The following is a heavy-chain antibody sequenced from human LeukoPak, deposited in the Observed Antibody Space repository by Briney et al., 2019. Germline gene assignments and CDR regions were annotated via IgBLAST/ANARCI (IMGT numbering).Heavy chain of an antibody. Sequence: SVKVSCKASGGIFSSYAISWVRQAPGQGLEWMGGVIPIFGTANYAQKFQGRVTITADKSTSTAYMELSSLRSEDTAVYYCARGPHRRTYDRDNWFDRWGQGTLVTVSS. CDR1: GGIFSSYA. CDR2: VIPIFGTA. CDR3: ARGPHRRTYDRDNWFDR. V-gene: IGHV1-69*06. J-gene: IGHJ5*02. D-gene: IGHD3-3*01.